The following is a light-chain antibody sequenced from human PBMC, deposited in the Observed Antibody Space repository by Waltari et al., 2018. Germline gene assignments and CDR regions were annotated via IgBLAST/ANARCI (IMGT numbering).Light chain of an antibody. CDR1: SLRSYY. J-gene: IGLJ1*01. CDR2: GKN. CDR3: NSRDSSGNHLGV. V-gene: IGLV3-19*01. Sequence: SSELTQDPAVSVALGQTVRITCQGDSLRSYYASWYQQKPGQAPVLVIYGKNNPPSGIPDRFSGSSSGNTASLTITGAQAEDEADYYCNSRDSSGNHLGVFGTGTKVTVL.